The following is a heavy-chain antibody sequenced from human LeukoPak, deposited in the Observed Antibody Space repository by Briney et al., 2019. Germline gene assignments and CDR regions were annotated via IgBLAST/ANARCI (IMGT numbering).Heavy chain of an antibody. CDR3: ARASWWKGCSSTSCYAPLDY. CDR2: ISYDGDNK. V-gene: IGHV3-30-3*01. D-gene: IGHD2-2*01. CDR1: RFTFSSYA. Sequence: GGSLRLSCAASRFTFSSYAMHWVRQAPGKGLEWVAVISYDGDNKYYADSVKGRFTISRDNSKNTLYLQMNSLRAEDTAVYYCARASWWKGCSSTSCYAPLDYWGQGTLVTVSS. J-gene: IGHJ4*02.